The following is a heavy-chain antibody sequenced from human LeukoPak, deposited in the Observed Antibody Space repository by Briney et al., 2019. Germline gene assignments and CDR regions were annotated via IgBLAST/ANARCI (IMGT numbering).Heavy chain of an antibody. V-gene: IGHV4-38-2*02. CDR3: TREKASAVHY. CDR1: GSSISSDFY. Sequence: PSETLSLTCAVSGSSISSDFYWGWVRQPPGKGLEWIGTICHSGVSYLNPSLKSRLTISVDTSKNQFSLKLYSVTAADTAVYYCTREKASAVHYWGQGILVTVSS. J-gene: IGHJ4*02. CDR2: ICHSGVS. D-gene: IGHD2-2*01.